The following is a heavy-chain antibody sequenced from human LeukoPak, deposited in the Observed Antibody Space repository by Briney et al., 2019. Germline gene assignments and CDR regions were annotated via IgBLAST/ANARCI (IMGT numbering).Heavy chain of an antibody. CDR3: ARTYSSGWSKGYFDL. D-gene: IGHD6-19*01. CDR1: GGSISSYY. J-gene: IGHJ2*01. CDR2: IYYSGST. V-gene: IGHV4-59*01. Sequence: PSETLSLTCTVSGGSISSYYWSWIRQPPGKGLEWIGYIYYSGSTNYNPSLKSRVTISVDTSKNQFSLKLSSVTAADTAVYYCARTYSSGWSKGYFDLWGRGTLVTVPS.